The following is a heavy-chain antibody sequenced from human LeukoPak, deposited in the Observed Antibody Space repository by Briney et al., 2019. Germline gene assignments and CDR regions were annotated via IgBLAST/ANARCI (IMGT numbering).Heavy chain of an antibody. D-gene: IGHD1-1*01. CDR2: IYYSGST. CDR1: GGSISSYY. V-gene: IGHV4-59*01. J-gene: IGHJ4*02. Sequence: SETLSLTCTVSGGSISSYYWSWIRQPPGKGLEWIGYIYYSGSTNYNPSLKSRVTISVDTSKNQFSLKLSSVTAADTAVYYCAREGGGPLEESFDYWGQGTLVTVSS. CDR3: AREGGGPLEESFDY.